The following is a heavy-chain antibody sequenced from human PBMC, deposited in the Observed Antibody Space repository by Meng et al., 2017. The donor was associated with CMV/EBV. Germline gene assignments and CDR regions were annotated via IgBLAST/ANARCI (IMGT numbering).Heavy chain of an antibody. J-gene: IGHJ6*02. V-gene: IGHV3-7*01. CDR3: ARDPYDFWTSYYYGMDV. D-gene: IGHD3-3*01. CDR1: GFIFDIYW. Sequence: GGSLRLSCAASGFIFDIYWMSWVRQAPGKGLEWVANIKQDGSEKYYVDSVKGRFTISRDNAKNSLYLQMNSLRAEDTAVYYCARDPYDFWTSYYYGMDVWGQGTTVTVSS. CDR2: IKQDGSEK.